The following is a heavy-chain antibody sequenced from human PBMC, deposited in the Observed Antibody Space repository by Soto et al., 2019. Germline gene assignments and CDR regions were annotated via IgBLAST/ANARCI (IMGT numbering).Heavy chain of an antibody. D-gene: IGHD3-10*01. CDR2: VFSSGAT. V-gene: IGHV4-4*07. J-gene: IGHJ6*02. CDR3: ARVPQRGHNIYSGIMDV. Sequence: SETLSLTCTVSGGSIDTYYWNWIRQPAGKGLEWIGRVFSSGATSHNPSLNGRVTMSVDMSKSQFSLRLSSVTAADTAVYYCARVPQRGHNIYSGIMDVWGRGSTVTVSS. CDR1: GGSIDTYY.